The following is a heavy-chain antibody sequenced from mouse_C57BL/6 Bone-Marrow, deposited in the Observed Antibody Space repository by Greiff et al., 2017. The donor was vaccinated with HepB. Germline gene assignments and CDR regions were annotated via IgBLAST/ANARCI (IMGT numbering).Heavy chain of an antibody. Sequence: VQLQQPGAELVMPGASVKLSCKASGYTFTSYWMHWVKQRPGQGLEWIGEIDPSDSYTNYNQKFKGKSTLTVDKSSSTAYMQLSSLTSEDSAVYYCARSYYYGSSCAMDYWGQGTSVTVSS. CDR1: GYTFTSYW. V-gene: IGHV1-69*01. D-gene: IGHD1-1*01. CDR2: IDPSDSYT. CDR3: ARSYYYGSSCAMDY. J-gene: IGHJ4*01.